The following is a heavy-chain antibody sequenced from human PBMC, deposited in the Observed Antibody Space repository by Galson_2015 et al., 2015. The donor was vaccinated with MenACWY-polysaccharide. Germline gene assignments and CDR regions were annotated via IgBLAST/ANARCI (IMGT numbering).Heavy chain of an antibody. D-gene: IGHD2-15*01. CDR1: GGSISSSNYY. CDR2: ISYSGST. V-gene: IGHV4-39*01. J-gene: IGHJ6*02. Sequence: SETLSLTCTVSGGSISSSNYYWGWLRQSPEKGLEWIGTISYSGSTYYNPSLKSRVTISVDTSKSQFSLKLSSVTAADTAVYYCASRLAQVGIAGYGYGMDVWGQGTTVTVSS. CDR3: ASRLAQVGIAGYGYGMDV.